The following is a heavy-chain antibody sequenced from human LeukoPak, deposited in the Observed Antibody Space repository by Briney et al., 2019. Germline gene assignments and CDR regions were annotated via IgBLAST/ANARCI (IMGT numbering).Heavy chain of an antibody. V-gene: IGHV3-33*06. Sequence: GGSLRLSCAASGFTFSSYSMNWVRQAPGKGLEWVAVIWYDGSNKYYADSVKGRFTISRDNSKNTLYLQMNSLRAEDTAVYYCAKASDLCFDYRGQGTLVTVSS. CDR1: GFTFSSYS. CDR2: IWYDGSNK. D-gene: IGHD3-3*01. J-gene: IGHJ4*02. CDR3: AKASDLCFDY.